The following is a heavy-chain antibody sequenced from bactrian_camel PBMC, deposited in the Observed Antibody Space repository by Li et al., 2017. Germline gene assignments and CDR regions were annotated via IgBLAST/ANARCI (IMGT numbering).Heavy chain of an antibody. V-gene: IGHV3S40*01. Sequence: VQLVESGGGLVQPRGSLRLSCAASGFTFSSNDMSWVRQAPGKGLEWVSSINLGPASTYYADSAKGRFTISKDNAKNTLYLQMNSLKPEDTGRYYCAASRAGSSASRISTVVHQATLITGARGPRSPSP. J-gene: IGHJ6*01. CDR3: AASRAGSSASRISTVVHQATLIT. D-gene: IGHD3*01. CDR2: INLGPAST. CDR1: GFTFSSND.